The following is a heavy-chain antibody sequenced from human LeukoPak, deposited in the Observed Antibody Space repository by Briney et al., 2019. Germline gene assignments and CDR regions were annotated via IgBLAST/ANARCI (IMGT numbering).Heavy chain of an antibody. J-gene: IGHJ4*02. V-gene: IGHV3-15*07. Sequence: GGSLRLSCSASGLTVTNAWMNWVRQAPGEGLDWVGRIASKTDGGATDYAAPVKGRFTISRDDSKNTLNLQMNSLKAEDTAVYYCTTGIRGDWGQGTLVTVSS. D-gene: IGHD3-10*01. CDR3: TTGIRGD. CDR1: GLTVTNAW. CDR2: IASKTDGGAT.